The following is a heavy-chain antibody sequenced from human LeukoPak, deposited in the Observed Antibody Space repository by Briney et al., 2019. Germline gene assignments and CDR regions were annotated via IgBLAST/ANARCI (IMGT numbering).Heavy chain of an antibody. CDR3: ARFGDYYDSSAYGDY. Sequence: PSETLSLTCTVSGYSISSGYYWGWIRQPPGKGLEWIGSIYHSGSTYYNPSLKSRVTISVDTSKNQFSLKLTSVTAADTAVYYCARFGDYYDSSAYGDYWGQGTLVTVSS. CDR1: GYSISSGYY. V-gene: IGHV4-38-2*02. J-gene: IGHJ4*02. CDR2: IYHSGST. D-gene: IGHD3-22*01.